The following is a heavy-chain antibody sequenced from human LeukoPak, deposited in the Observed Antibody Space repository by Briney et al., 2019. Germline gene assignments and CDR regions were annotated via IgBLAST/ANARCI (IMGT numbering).Heavy chain of an antibody. CDR2: IYYSGST. D-gene: IGHD6-19*01. Sequence: SETLSLTCTVSGGSISSYYWSWIRQPPGKGLEWIGYIYYSGSTNYNPSLKSRVTISVDTSKNQFSLKLSSVTAADTAVYYCARHPFSAPFDYWGQGTLVTVSS. V-gene: IGHV4-59*08. J-gene: IGHJ4*02. CDR3: ARHPFSAPFDY. CDR1: GGSISSYY.